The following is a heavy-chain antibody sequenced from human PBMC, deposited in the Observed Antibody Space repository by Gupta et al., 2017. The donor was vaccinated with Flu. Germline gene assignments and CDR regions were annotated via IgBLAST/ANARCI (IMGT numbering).Heavy chain of an antibody. V-gene: IGHV3-23*01. CDR1: GFTFFTHA. J-gene: IGHJ5*02. Sequence: EVQLLESGGGLVQPGGSLRLSCAASGFTFFTHAMSWVRQVPGKGLEWVSTLGQNGADTYYADSVKGRFTISRDTSRNTLFLQLSSLRNEDTAIYYCAPLVEPSHSRYFDPWGQGTLVTVSS. CDR3: APLVEPSHSRYFDP. CDR2: LGQNGADT. D-gene: IGHD5-12*01.